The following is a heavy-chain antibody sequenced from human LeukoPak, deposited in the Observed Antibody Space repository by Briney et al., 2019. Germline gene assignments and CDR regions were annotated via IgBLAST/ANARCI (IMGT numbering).Heavy chain of an antibody. CDR1: GYTFTSYG. D-gene: IGHD6-19*01. CDR3: AMAGYYYYMDV. CDR2: IIPIFGTA. J-gene: IGHJ6*03. V-gene: IGHV1-69*06. Sequence: ASVKVSCKASGYTFTSYGISWVRQAPGQGLEWMGGIIPIFGTANYAQKFQGRVTITADKSTSTAYMELSSLRSEDTAVYYCAMAGYYYYMDVWGKGTTVTVSS.